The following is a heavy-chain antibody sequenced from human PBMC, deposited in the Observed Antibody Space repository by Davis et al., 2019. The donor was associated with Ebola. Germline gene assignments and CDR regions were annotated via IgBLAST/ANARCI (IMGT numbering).Heavy chain of an antibody. CDR3: AREYNWNYGWFDP. CDR2: IYYSGST. J-gene: IGHJ5*02. V-gene: IGHV4-39*01. D-gene: IGHD1-7*01. Sequence: MPSETLSLTCTVPGGSISSSSYYWGWIRQPPGKGLEWIGSIYYSGSTYYNPSLKSRVTISVDTSKNQFSLKLSSVTAADTAVYYCAREYNWNYGWFDPWGQGTLVTVSS. CDR1: GGSISSSSYY.